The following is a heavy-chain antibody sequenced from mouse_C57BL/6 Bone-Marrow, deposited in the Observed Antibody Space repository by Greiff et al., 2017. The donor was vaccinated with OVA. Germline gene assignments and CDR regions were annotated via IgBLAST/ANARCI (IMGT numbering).Heavy chain of an antibody. CDR2: IYPGSGST. CDR1: GYTFTSYW. CDR3: ARVYYGSSYSAWFAY. D-gene: IGHD1-1*01. Sequence: QVQLKQPGAELVKPGASVKMSCKASGYTFTSYWITWVKQRPGQGLEWIGDIYPGSGSTNYNEKFKSKATLTVDTSSSTAYMQLSSLTSEDSAVYYCARVYYGSSYSAWFAYWGQGTLVTVSA. V-gene: IGHV1-55*01. J-gene: IGHJ3*01.